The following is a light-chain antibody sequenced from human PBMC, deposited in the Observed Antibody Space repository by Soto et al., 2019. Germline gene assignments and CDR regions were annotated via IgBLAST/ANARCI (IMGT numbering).Light chain of an antibody. V-gene: IGKV1-39*01. J-gene: IGKJ1*01. CDR1: QSISSY. CDR3: QQSYSTPRT. Sequence: DIQMTQSPASLSASVGDRVTITWRASQSISSYLNWYQQKTGKAPKLLIYAASSLQSGVPSRFSGSGYGTDFNLTISSLQTEDFATYYCQQSYSTPRTFGQGTKVDIK. CDR2: AAS.